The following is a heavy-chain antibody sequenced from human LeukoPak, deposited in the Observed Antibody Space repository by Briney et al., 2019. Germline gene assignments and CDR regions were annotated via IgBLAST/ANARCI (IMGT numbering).Heavy chain of an antibody. D-gene: IGHD3-10*01. CDR1: GFTFSSYS. CDR3: ARSSAMVRGVISPYNWFDP. J-gene: IGHJ5*02. Sequence: GGSLRLSCAASGFTFSSYSMNWVRQAPGKGLEWVSSISSSSSYIYYADSVKGRFTISRDNAKNSLYLQMNSLRAEDTAVYYCARSSAMVRGVISPYNWFDPWGQGTLVTVSS. CDR2: ISSSSSYI. V-gene: IGHV3-21*01.